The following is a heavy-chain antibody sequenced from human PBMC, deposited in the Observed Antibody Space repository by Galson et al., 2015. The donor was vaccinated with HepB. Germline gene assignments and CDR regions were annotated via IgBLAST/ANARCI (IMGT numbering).Heavy chain of an antibody. CDR1: GFAFSSYS. J-gene: IGHJ3*02. D-gene: IGHD1-26*01. CDR2: ISSSSSYI. V-gene: IGHV3-21*01. CDR3: ARDCSIVGATNWYDAFDI. Sequence: SLRLSCAASGFAFSSYSMNWVRQAPGKGLEWVSSISSSSSYIYYADSVKGRFTISRDNAKNSLYLQMNSLRAEDTAVYYCARDCSIVGATNWYDAFDIWGQGTMVTVSS.